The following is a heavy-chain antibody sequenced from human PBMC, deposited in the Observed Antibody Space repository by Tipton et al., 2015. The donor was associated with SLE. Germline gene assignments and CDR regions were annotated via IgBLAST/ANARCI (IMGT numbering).Heavy chain of an antibody. CDR1: GGSIRSYY. D-gene: IGHD6-13*01. CDR3: ARGLGYSSSWFRGAFDI. J-gene: IGHJ3*02. Sequence: TLSLTCTVSGGSIRSYYWSWIRQPPGKGLEWIGYIYYSGYTNYNPSLKSRVTISVDTSKNQFSLKLSSVTAADTAVYYCARGLGYSSSWFRGAFDIWGQGTMVTVSS. V-gene: IGHV4-59*01. CDR2: IYYSGYT.